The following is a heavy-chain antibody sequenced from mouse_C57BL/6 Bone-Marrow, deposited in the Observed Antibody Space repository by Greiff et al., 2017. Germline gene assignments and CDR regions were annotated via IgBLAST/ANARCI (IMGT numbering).Heavy chain of an antibody. CDR3: ARLELYDGYYHAMDY. CDR2: IYPSDSET. D-gene: IGHD2-3*01. CDR1: GYTFTSYW. J-gene: IGHJ4*01. Sequence: QVQLQQPGAELVRPGSSVKLSCKASGYTFTSYWMDWVKQRPGQGLEWIGNIYPSDSETHYNQKFKDKATLTVDKSYSTAYMQLSSLTSEGSAVYYSARLELYDGYYHAMDYWGQGTSVTVSS. V-gene: IGHV1-61*01.